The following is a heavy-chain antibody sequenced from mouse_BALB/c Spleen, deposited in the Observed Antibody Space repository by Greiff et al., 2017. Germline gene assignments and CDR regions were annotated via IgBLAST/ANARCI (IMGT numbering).Heavy chain of an antibody. CDR2: IDPANGNT. D-gene: IGHD1-2*01. CDR3: AIHYYGYSPIMDY. Sequence: EVQLQQSGAELVKPGASVKLSCTASGFNIKDTYMHWVKQRPEQGLEWIGRIDPANGNTKYDPKFQGKATITADTSSNTAYLQLSSLTSEDTAVYYCAIHYYGYSPIMDYWGQGTSVTVSS. CDR1: GFNIKDTY. J-gene: IGHJ4*01. V-gene: IGHV14-3*02.